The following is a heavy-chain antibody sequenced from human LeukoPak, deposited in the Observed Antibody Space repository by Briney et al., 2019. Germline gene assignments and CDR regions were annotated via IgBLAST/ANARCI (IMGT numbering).Heavy chain of an antibody. Sequence: SETLSLTCTVSGVSISSHYWSWIRQPPGQGLEGIGYIYYSGSADYNPSLKTRVTISVDTSKNQFSLKLSSVTAADTAVYYCARVRAYYDFWSGPKYPSHESGYYYYMDVWGKGTTVTVSS. D-gene: IGHD3-3*01. CDR2: IYYSGSA. CDR3: ARVRAYYDFWSGPKYPSHESGYYYYMDV. V-gene: IGHV4-59*11. J-gene: IGHJ6*03. CDR1: GVSISSHY.